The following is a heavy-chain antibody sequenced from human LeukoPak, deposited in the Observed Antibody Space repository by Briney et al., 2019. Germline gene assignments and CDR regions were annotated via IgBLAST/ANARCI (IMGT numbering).Heavy chain of an antibody. Sequence: ASVKVSCKVSGYTFTSYYMHWVRQAPGQGLEWMGIINPSGGSTSYAQKFQGRVTMTRDTSTSTVYMELSSLRSEDTAVYYCARAIVLGYFDYWGQGTLVTVSS. V-gene: IGHV1-46*01. D-gene: IGHD2-15*01. J-gene: IGHJ4*02. CDR2: INPSGGST. CDR1: GYTFTSYY. CDR3: ARAIVLGYFDY.